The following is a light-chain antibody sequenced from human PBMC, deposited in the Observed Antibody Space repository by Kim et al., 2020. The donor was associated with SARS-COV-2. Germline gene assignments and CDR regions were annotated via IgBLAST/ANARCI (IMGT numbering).Light chain of an antibody. V-gene: IGLV1-44*01. CDR3: AAWDDSLNGVV. CDR2: SNK. Sequence: GKRVTIFCSGSSSKIGSNTVNWYQQLPGTAPKLLIYSNKQRPSGVPDRFSGSKSGTSASLAISGLQSEDEADYYCAAWDDSLNGVVFGGGTQLTVL. J-gene: IGLJ2*01. CDR1: SSKIGSNT.